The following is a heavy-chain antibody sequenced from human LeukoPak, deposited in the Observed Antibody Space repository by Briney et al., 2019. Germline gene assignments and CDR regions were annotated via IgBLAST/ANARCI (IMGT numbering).Heavy chain of an antibody. Sequence: SETLSLTCAVYGGSFSGYYWSWIRQPPGKGLEWIGEINHSGSTNYNPSLKSRVTISVDTSKNQFSLKLSSVTAADTAVYYCARDLVVVVAATSGGPYYYYYNGMDVWGKGTTVTVSS. CDR3: ARDLVVVVAATSGGPYYYYYNGMDV. CDR2: INHSGST. J-gene: IGHJ6*04. CDR1: GGSFSGYY. D-gene: IGHD2-15*01. V-gene: IGHV4-34*01.